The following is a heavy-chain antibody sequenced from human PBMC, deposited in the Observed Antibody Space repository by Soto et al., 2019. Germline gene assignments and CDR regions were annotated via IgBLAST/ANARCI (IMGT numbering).Heavy chain of an antibody. J-gene: IGHJ6*02. D-gene: IGHD2-2*01. CDR1: GFTFSSYA. CDR2: ISYDGSNK. Sequence: AGGSLRLSCAASGFTFSSYAMHWVRQAPGKGLEWVAVISYDGSNKYYADSVKGRFTISRDNSKNTLYLQMNSLRAEDTGVYYCARDPPNDKTQLDYGMDVWGQGTAVTVSS. V-gene: IGHV3-30-3*01. CDR3: ARDPPNDKTQLDYGMDV.